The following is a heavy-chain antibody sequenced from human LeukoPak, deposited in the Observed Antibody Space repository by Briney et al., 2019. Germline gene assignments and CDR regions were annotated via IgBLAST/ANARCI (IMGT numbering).Heavy chain of an antibody. CDR1: GFTFSSCA. J-gene: IGHJ4*02. CDR2: ISGSGGST. V-gene: IGHV3-23*01. CDR3: AKAERPYYGSGSYDY. D-gene: IGHD3-10*01. Sequence: PGGSLRLSCAASGFTFSSCAMSWVRQAPGKGLEWVSAISGSGGSTYYADSVKGRFTISRDNSKNTLYLQMNSLRAEDTAVYYCAKAERPYYGSGSYDYWGQGTLVTVSS.